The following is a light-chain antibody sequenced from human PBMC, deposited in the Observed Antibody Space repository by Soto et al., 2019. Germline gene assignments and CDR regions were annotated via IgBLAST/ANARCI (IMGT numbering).Light chain of an antibody. Sequence: EIVMTQSPATLSVSPGERATLSCRASQSVSSNLAWYQQKPGQAPMLLIYGASTRATGIQARFSGSGSGTEFSLTISRLQSEDYAFYFCQQDNNWPPWTFGQGTKVEIK. CDR1: QSVSSN. CDR2: GAS. J-gene: IGKJ1*01. CDR3: QQDNNWPPWT. V-gene: IGKV3-15*01.